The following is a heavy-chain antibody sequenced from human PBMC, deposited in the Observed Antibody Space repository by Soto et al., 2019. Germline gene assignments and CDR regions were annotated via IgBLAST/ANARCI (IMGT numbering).Heavy chain of an antibody. V-gene: IGHV2-5*02. CDR2: IYWDDDK. CDR3: AHRLVPSRRLAGAPAMAWFAP. Sequence: QITLKESGPTLVKPTQTLTLTCTFSGFSLSTSGVGVGWIRQPPGKALEWLALIYWDDDKRYSPSLKSRLTITKDTSKTQVVLTMTSMHPVDTATYYCAHRLVPSRRLAGAPAMAWFAPWGQGTLVPVSS. D-gene: IGHD6-19*01. CDR1: GFSLSTSGVG. J-gene: IGHJ5*02.